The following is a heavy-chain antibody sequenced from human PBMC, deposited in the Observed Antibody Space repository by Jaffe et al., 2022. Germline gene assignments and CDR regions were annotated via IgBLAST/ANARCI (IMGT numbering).Heavy chain of an antibody. J-gene: IGHJ4*02. V-gene: IGHV3-66*02. CDR3: AREALYSGSPGGFDY. CDR1: GFTVSSNY. D-gene: IGHD1-26*01. Sequence: EVQLVESGGGLVQPGGSLRLSCAASGFTVSSNYMSWVRQAPGKGLEWVSVIYSGGSTYYADSVKGRFTISRDNSKNTLYLQMNSLRAEDTAVYYCAREALYSGSPGGFDYWGQGTLVTVSS. CDR2: IYSGGST.